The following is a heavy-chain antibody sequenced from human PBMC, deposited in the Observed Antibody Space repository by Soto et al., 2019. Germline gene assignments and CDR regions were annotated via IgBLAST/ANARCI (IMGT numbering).Heavy chain of an antibody. CDR3: ARPYDSSQSPRFDY. J-gene: IGHJ4*02. V-gene: IGHV1-18*01. Sequence: GGSVKVSCKASGYSFTTYGIFWVRQAPGQGLEWMGWISPYNGKTNYAQNLQGRVSMTTDTSTTTAYMELRSLRSDDTAVYYCARPYDSSQSPRFDYWGQGTLVTVS. D-gene: IGHD3-22*01. CDR2: ISPYNGKT. CDR1: GYSFTTYG.